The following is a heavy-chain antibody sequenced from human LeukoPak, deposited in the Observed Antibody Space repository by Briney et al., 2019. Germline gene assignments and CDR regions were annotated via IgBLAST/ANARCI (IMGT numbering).Heavy chain of an antibody. D-gene: IGHD6-19*01. CDR2: ISGSGGST. CDR1: GFTFSSYA. V-gene: IGHV3-23*01. CDR3: AKDSVPDSSGWIGAFDI. J-gene: IGHJ3*02. Sequence: PGGSLRLSCAASGFTFSSYAMSWVRQAPGKGLEWVSAISGSGGSTYYADSVKGRFTISRDNSKNTLYLQMNSLRAEDTAVYYCAKDSVPDSSGWIGAFDIWGHGTMVTVSS.